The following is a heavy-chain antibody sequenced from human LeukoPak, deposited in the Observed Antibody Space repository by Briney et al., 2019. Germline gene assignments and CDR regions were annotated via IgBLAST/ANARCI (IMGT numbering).Heavy chain of an antibody. CDR2: ISWNSGSV. J-gene: IGHJ6*02. Sequence: PGRSLRLSCAASGFTFADYAMHWVRQAPGKGLEWVSGISWNSGSVGYADSVKGRFTISRDNAKNSLYLQMNSLRAEDTALYYCAKEISIAAPYYYYYGMDVWGQGTTVTVSS. CDR1: GFTFADYA. D-gene: IGHD6-6*01. CDR3: AKEISIAAPYYYYYGMDV. V-gene: IGHV3-9*01.